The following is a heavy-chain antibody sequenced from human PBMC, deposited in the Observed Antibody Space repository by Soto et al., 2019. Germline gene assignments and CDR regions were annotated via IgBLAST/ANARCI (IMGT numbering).Heavy chain of an antibody. Sequence: GGSLRLSCAASGFTFSSYSMNWVRQAPGKGLEWVSAISSSSSYIYYADSVKGRFTISRDNAKNSLYLQMNSLRAEDTAVYYCASSYDDSSGYYYAYWGQGTLVTVSS. D-gene: IGHD3-22*01. CDR2: ISSSSSYI. CDR1: GFTFSSYS. J-gene: IGHJ4*02. V-gene: IGHV3-21*01. CDR3: ASSYDDSSGYYYAY.